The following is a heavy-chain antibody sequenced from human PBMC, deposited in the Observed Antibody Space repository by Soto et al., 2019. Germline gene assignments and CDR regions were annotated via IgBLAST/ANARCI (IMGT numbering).Heavy chain of an antibody. CDR2: IYYSGST. Sequence: QVQLQESGPGLVKPSETLSLTCTVSGGSISSYYWSWIRQPPGKGLEWIGYIYYSGSTNYNPSLKSRVTISVDTSKNQFSLKLSSVTAADTAVYYCARARFLEWLLGYFDLWGRGTLVTVSS. J-gene: IGHJ2*01. CDR1: GGSISSYY. V-gene: IGHV4-59*01. D-gene: IGHD3-3*01. CDR3: ARARFLEWLLGYFDL.